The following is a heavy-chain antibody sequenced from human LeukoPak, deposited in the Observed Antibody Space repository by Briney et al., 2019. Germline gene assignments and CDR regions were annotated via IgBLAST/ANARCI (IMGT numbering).Heavy chain of an antibody. V-gene: IGHV4-34*01. CDR3: ARGFCTTTSCYPPDGFDF. J-gene: IGHJ3*01. Sequence: SETLSLTCAVYGGSFSGYYWSWIRQPPGKGLEWIGEIKVSGSTNYNPSLKSRVTISVDTSKNQFSLQLSSVTAADTAVYFCARGFCTTTSCYPPDGFDFWGQGTMVTVSS. CDR1: GGSFSGYY. CDR2: IKVSGST. D-gene: IGHD2-2*01.